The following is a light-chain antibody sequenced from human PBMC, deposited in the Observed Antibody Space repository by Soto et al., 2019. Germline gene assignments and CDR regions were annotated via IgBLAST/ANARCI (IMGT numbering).Light chain of an antibody. CDR1: QGIDSS. J-gene: IGKJ5*01. CDR3: QQLHDYPIT. V-gene: IGKV1-9*01. Sequence: ILLTQAPSSPSASVGDKVTSSCPASQGIDSSFAWYQEKPGKAPKLLIYAASSLQSGVPSRVSGSGSGKDVTLTISSLQPEDLATYYCQQLHDYPITFGQGTRLEIK. CDR2: AAS.